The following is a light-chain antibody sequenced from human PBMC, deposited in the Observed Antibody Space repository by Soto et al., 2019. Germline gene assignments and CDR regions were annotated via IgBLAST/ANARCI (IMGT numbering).Light chain of an antibody. J-gene: IGKJ1*01. Sequence: EILLTQSPGTLSVSPGERATLSCRASQSLNSNSLAWYQQKPGQAPRLLIYNAYNRASGIPDRFSGSGSGTDFTLTISRLEPEDFVVYHCQQYDGSPRTVGQGTKVDSK. CDR1: QSLNSNS. CDR3: QQYDGSPRT. V-gene: IGKV3-20*01. CDR2: NAY.